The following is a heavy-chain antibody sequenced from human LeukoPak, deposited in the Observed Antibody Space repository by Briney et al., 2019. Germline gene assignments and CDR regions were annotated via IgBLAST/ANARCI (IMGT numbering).Heavy chain of an antibody. Sequence: ASVKVSCEASGYTFINYGINWVRQAPGQGLEWMGWISAYNGNTNYAQSLQGRVTMTTDTSTSTVYMEMRSLTSDDTAVYYCARDLDQYNGRFGGFGHDFWGQGTLVTVSS. D-gene: IGHD3-10*01. CDR1: GYTFINYG. V-gene: IGHV1-18*01. J-gene: IGHJ4*02. CDR2: ISAYNGNT. CDR3: ARDLDQYNGRFGGFGHDF.